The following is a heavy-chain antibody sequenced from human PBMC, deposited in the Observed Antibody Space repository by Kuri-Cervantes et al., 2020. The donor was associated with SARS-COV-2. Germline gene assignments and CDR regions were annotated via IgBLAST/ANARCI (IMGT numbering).Heavy chain of an antibody. CDR3: ASTPSGITIFGVEAPYYFDY. V-gene: IGHV1-69*05. J-gene: IGHJ4*02. D-gene: IGHD3-3*01. CDR1: GGTFSSYA. Sequence: SVKVSCKASGGTFSSYAISWVRQAPGQGLEWMGGIIPIFGTANYAQKFQGRVTITTDESTSTAYMELSSLRSGDTAVYYCASTPSGITIFGVEAPYYFDYWGQGTLVTVSS. CDR2: IIPIFGTA.